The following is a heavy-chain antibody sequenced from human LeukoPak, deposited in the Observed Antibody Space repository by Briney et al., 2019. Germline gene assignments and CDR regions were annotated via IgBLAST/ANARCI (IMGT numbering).Heavy chain of an antibody. Sequence: GGSLRLSCAASGFTFSSYTMNWVRQAPGKGLEWVSAISGSGVGTYYADSVKGRFTISRDNSWNTLYLQMSSLRAEDTAVYYCAKDQVISGSEASDLWGQGTMVTASS. V-gene: IGHV3-23*01. CDR3: AKDQVISGSEASDL. J-gene: IGHJ3*01. CDR1: GFTFSSYT. D-gene: IGHD2-21*01. CDR2: ISGSGVGT.